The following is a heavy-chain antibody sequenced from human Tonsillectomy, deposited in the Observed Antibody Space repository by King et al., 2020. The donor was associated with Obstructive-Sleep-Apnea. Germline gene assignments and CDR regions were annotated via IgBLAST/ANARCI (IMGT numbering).Heavy chain of an antibody. CDR1: GYSISSGYY. CDR3: ASIGYYDSSGYYYHFDY. Sequence: QLQESGPGLVKPSETLSLSCTVSGYSISSGYYWGWIRQPPGKGLEWIGSIYHSGSTYYNPSLKSRVTISVDTSMNQFSLKLSSVTAADTAVYYCASIGYYDSSGYYYHFDYWGQGTLVTVSS. V-gene: IGHV4-38-2*02. CDR2: IYHSGST. J-gene: IGHJ4*02. D-gene: IGHD3-22*01.